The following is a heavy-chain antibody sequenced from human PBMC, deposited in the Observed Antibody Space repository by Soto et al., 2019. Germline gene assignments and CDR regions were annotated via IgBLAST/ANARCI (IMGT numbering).Heavy chain of an antibody. CDR2: ISAYNGNT. CDR3: ARVGGYCSSTSCYAD. V-gene: IGHV1-18*01. D-gene: IGHD2-2*01. J-gene: IGHJ4*02. Sequence: VASVKVSCKASGYTFTSYGISWVRQAPGQGLEWMGWISAYNGNTNYAQKLQGRVTMTTDTSTSTAYMELRSLRSDDTAVYYCARVGGYCSSTSCYADWGQGTLVTVSS. CDR1: GYTFTSYG.